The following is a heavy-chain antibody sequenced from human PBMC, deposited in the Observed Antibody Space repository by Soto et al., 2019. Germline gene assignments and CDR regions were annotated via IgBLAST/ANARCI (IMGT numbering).Heavy chain of an antibody. CDR2: IHPSVQPI. V-gene: IGHV3-48*03. J-gene: IGHJ3*01. CDR3: ARRASR. D-gene: IGHD1-26*01. Sequence: EVQLVESGGGLIQPGGSLRLSCAASGFTFSSSEMYWVRQAPGKGLEWVSYIHPSVQPIFYADSVKGRFTISRDNSKNSLYLQMISLRAEVSAVYYCARRASRWGEWTMVTVSS. CDR1: GFTFSSSE.